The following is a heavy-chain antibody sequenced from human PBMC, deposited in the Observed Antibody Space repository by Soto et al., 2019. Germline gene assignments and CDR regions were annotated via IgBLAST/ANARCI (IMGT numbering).Heavy chain of an antibody. V-gene: IGHV2-5*02. CDR1: GFSLSTTTVG. D-gene: IGHD3-16*01. J-gene: IGHJ4*02. CDR3: AQITPVDFNGDCSDY. Sequence: QITVKESGPTLVKPTQTLTLTCTLSGFSLSTTTVGVGWIRQPPGKALEWLALIYWDDDRRYIPSLKNRLTMTKDSSGVQVVITMTNMDPLDTSTYYDAQITPVDFNGDCSDYWGPGILVTVSS. CDR2: IYWDDDR.